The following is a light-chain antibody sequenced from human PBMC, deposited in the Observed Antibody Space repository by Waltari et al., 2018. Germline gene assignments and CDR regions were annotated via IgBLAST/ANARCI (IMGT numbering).Light chain of an antibody. CDR1: QSVSTF. J-gene: IGKJ4*01. CDR3: QQRANWPPLS. Sequence: EIVLTQSPATLSLSPGERATLSCRASQSVSTFLAWYQQKPGQAPRLLIYHASNSATGIPARFSGRASGTNFTLTISSLEPEDFAVYYCQQRANWPPLSFGGGTRVEIK. V-gene: IGKV3-11*01. CDR2: HAS.